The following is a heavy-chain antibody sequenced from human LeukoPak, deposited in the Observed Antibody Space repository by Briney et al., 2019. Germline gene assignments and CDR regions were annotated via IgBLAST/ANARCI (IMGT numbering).Heavy chain of an antibody. J-gene: IGHJ1*01. CDR3: ARVIQLPKEYFQH. CDR1: GYTFTSYG. Sequence: ASVKVSCKASGYTFTSYGISWVRQAPGQGLEWMGWISAYNGNTNYAQKLLGRVTMTTDTSTSTAYMELSSLRSEDTAVYYCARVIQLPKEYFQHWGQGTLVTVSS. D-gene: IGHD2-2*01. V-gene: IGHV1-18*01. CDR2: ISAYNGNT.